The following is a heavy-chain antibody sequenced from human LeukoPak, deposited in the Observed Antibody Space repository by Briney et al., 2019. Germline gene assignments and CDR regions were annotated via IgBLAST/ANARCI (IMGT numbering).Heavy chain of an antibody. CDR2: ISGSGGST. CDR3: AKDPYYYDSSGYVGAGYFDY. V-gene: IGHV3-23*01. D-gene: IGHD3-22*01. Sequence: PGGSLRLSCAASGFTFSSYAMSWVRQAPGKGLEWVSAISGSGGSTYYADSVKGRFTISRDNSKNTLYQQMNSLRAEDTAVYYCAKDPYYYDSSGYVGAGYFDYWGQGTLVTVSS. CDR1: GFTFSSYA. J-gene: IGHJ4*02.